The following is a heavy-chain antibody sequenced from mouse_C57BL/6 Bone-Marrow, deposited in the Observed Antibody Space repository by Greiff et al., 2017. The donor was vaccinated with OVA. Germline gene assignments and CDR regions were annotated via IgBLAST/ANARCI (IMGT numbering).Heavy chain of an antibody. D-gene: IGHD3-2*02. V-gene: IGHV1-53*01. J-gene: IGHJ3*01. CDR2: INPSNGGT. CDR1: GYTFTSYW. CDR3: ARYGSGYSWFAY. Sequence: QVQLQQPGTDLVKPGASVKLSCKASGYTFTSYWMHWVKQRPGQGLAWIGNINPSNGGTNYNEKFKSKATLTVDKSSSTAYMQLSSLTSEDSAVYYCARYGSGYSWFAYWGQGTLVTVSA.